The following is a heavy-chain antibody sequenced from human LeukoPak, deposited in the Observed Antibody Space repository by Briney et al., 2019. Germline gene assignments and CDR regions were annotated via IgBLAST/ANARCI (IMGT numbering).Heavy chain of an antibody. D-gene: IGHD2-8*01. CDR1: GFTFSSYG. CDR3: AKDRCSNGIGCLYYYMDV. Sequence: PGGSLRLSCAASGFTFSSYGMHWVRQAPGKGLEWVAYIQYDGSNQQYAGSVKGRFSISRDNSKNTLSLQMNSLRAEDTAVYYCAKDRCSNGIGCLYYYMDVWGKGTTVTISS. V-gene: IGHV3-30*02. J-gene: IGHJ6*03. CDR2: IQYDGSNQ.